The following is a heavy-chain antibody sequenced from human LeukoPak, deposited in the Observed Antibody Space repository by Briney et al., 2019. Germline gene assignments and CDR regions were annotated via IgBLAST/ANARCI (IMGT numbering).Heavy chain of an antibody. CDR3: ARDLSLYCSGGSCYSLNY. CDR1: GFTFSSYA. Sequence: GGSLRLSCAASGFTFSSYAMHWVRQAPGKGLEWEAVISYDGSNKYYADSVKGRFTISRDNSKNTLYLQMNSLRAEDTAVYYCARDLSLYCSGGSCYSLNYWGQGTLVTVSS. D-gene: IGHD2-15*01. J-gene: IGHJ4*02. V-gene: IGHV3-30-3*01. CDR2: ISYDGSNK.